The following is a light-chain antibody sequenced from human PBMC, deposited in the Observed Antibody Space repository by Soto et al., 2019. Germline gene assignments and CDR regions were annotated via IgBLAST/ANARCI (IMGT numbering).Light chain of an antibody. Sequence: QSALTQPASVSGSPGQSIAIYCTGTSSDVGAYNYVSWYQQHPGKAPKLMIYDVSNRPSGVSNRFSGSKSGNTASLNISGLQAEDEADYYCSSYTTSRTYVFGTGTKVTVL. CDR3: SSYTTSRTYV. CDR1: SSDVGAYNY. CDR2: DVS. V-gene: IGLV2-14*03. J-gene: IGLJ1*01.